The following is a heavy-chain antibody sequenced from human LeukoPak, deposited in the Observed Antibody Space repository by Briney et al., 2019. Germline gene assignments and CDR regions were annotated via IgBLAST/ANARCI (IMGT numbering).Heavy chain of an antibody. CDR3: ARDGYSSSWYGYYYYGMGV. D-gene: IGHD6-13*01. V-gene: IGHV3-7*01. Sequence: RTGGSLRLSCAASGFTFSSYWMSWVRQAPGKGLEWVANIKQDGSEKYYVDSVKGRFTISRDNAKNSLYPQMNSLRAEDTAVYYCARDGYSSSWYGYYYYGMGVWGQGTTVTVSS. CDR2: IKQDGSEK. J-gene: IGHJ6*02. CDR1: GFTFSSYW.